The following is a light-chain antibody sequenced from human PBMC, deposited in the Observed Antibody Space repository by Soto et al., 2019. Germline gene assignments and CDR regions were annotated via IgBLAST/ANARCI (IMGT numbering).Light chain of an antibody. J-gene: IGLJ2*01. Sequence: QSALTQPASVSGSPGQSVTISCTGTSSDVGGYNYVSWYQQHPGKAPKLMIYEVSKRPSGVPHRFSGSKSGNTASLTISGLHEDDEAYYYCCSYAGSTTGVFGGGTKLTVL. CDR3: CSYAGSTTGV. V-gene: IGLV2-8*01. CDR1: SSDVGGYNY. CDR2: EVS.